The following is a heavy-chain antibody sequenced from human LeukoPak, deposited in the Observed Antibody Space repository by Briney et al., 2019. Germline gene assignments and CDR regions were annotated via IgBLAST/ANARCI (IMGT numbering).Heavy chain of an antibody. CDR2: IKQDGSEK. CDR3: ARKGDYGDWSNWFDP. V-gene: IGHV3-7*01. CDR1: GFTFSSYW. Sequence: GGTLRLSCAASGFTFSSYWLSWVRQAPGKGLEWVANIKQDGSEKYYVYSVKGRFTISRDNAKNSLYLQMNSLRAEDTAVYYCARKGDYGDWSNWFDPWGQGTLVTVSS. J-gene: IGHJ5*02. D-gene: IGHD4-17*01.